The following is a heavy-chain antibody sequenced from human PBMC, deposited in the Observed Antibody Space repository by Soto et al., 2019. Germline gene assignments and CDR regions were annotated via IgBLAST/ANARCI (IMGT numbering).Heavy chain of an antibody. CDR2: IYYSGST. J-gene: IGHJ6*02. D-gene: IGHD3-16*02. CDR3: ARVKRDYDYVWGSYRYYGMDV. CDR1: GGSISSGDYY. Sequence: SETLSLTCTVSGGSISSGDYYWSWICQPPGKGLEWIGYIYYSGSTYYNPSLKSRVTISVDTSKNQFSLKLSSVTAADTAVYYCARVKRDYDYVWGSYRYYGMDVWGQGTTVTVSS. V-gene: IGHV4-30-4*01.